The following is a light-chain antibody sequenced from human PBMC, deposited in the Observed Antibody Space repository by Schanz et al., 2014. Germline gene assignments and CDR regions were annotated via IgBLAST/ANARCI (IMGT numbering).Light chain of an antibody. J-gene: IGLJ3*02. V-gene: IGLV1-44*01. CDR1: SSNIGTNT. Sequence: QSVLTQPPSASGTPGQRVTISCSGSSSNIGTNTVIWYQQLPGTAPKLLIHSTNQRPSGVPDRFSGSKSGTSASLAISGLRSDDEADYYCATWDDIMSAWVFGGGTKLTVL. CDR3: ATWDDIMSAWV. CDR2: STN.